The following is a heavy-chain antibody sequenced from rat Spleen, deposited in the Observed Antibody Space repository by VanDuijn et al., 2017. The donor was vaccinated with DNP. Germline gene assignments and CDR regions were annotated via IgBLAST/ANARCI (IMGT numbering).Heavy chain of an antibody. CDR2: VQSGGST. J-gene: IGHJ3*01. CDR3: AREGTALFAY. Sequence: QVQLKESGPGLVQPSQTLSLTCTVSGFSLTTYHVHWVRQPPGKGLEWMGRVQSGGSTDYNSGLKSRLSISRDTSKSQVFLKMNSVQTEDTAMYFCAREGTALFAYWGQGTLVTVSS. CDR1: GFSLTTYH. V-gene: IGHV2-27*01. D-gene: IGHD1-11*01.